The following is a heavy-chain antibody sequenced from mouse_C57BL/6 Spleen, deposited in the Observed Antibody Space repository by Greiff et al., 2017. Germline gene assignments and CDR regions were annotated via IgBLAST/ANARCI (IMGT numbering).Heavy chain of an antibody. V-gene: IGHV5-17*01. CDR1: GFTFSDYG. Sequence: EVHLVESGGGLVKPGGSLKLSCAASGFTFSDYGMHWVRQAPEKGLEWVAYISSGSSTIYYADTVKGRFTISRDNAKNTLFLQMTSLRSEDTAMYYCARGARDYAMDYWGQGTSVTVSS. CDR2: ISSGSSTI. CDR3: ARGARDYAMDY. J-gene: IGHJ4*01.